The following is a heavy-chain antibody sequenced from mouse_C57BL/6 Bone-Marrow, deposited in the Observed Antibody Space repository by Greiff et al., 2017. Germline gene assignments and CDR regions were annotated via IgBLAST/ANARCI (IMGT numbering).Heavy chain of an antibody. D-gene: IGHD2-10*02. J-gene: IGHJ1*03. V-gene: IGHV1-54*01. CDR3: AREGSMVDFDV. Sequence: VQLQQSGAELVRPGTSVKVSCKASGYAFTNYLIEWVKQRPGQGLEWIGVINPGSGGTNYNEKFKGKATLTADKSSSTAYMQLSSLTSEDSAVYFSAREGSMVDFDVSGTGTTVTVSS. CDR2: INPGSGGT. CDR1: GYAFTNYL.